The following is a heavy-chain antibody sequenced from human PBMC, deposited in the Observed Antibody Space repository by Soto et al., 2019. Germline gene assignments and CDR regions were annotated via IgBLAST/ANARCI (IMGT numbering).Heavy chain of an antibody. D-gene: IGHD3-10*01. V-gene: IGHV3-9*01. Sequence: SLRLSCVASGCTFDDYAMHWVRQAPGKGLEWVSGISWNSGSIGYADSVKGRFTISRDNAKNSLYLQMNSLRAEDTALYYCAKDIFSRGDNDYYGMDVWRQGTTVTVSS. CDR2: ISWNSGSI. CDR1: GCTFDDYA. J-gene: IGHJ6*02. CDR3: AKDIFSRGDNDYYGMDV.